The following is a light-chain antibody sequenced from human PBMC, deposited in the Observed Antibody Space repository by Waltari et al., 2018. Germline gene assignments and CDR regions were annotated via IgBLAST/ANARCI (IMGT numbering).Light chain of an antibody. V-gene: IGLV2-14*01. J-gene: IGLJ3*02. CDR2: DVS. CDR1: SSNVGGYNY. CDR3: SSYTSSRTRV. Sequence: QSALTHAASVTGSPGQSITISCTGTSSNVGGYNYISWYQQYPGKAPKLMIYDVSNRPSGVSNRFSGSKSGNTASLTISGLQAEDEADYYCSSYTSSRTRVFGGGTKLTVL.